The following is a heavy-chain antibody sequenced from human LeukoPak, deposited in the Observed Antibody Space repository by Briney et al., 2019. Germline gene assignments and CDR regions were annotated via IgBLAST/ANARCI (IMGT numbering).Heavy chain of an antibody. D-gene: IGHD2/OR15-2a*01. CDR3: ARDPFYARSFDY. J-gene: IGHJ4*02. CDR1: GGSISSSSYY. V-gene: IGHV4-39*07. Sequence: SETLSLTCTVSGGSISSSSYYWGWIRQPPGKGLEWIGSIYYSGSTYYNPSLKSRVTISVDTSKNQFSLKLSSVTAADTAVYYCARDPFYARSFDYWGQGTLVTVSS. CDR2: IYYSGST.